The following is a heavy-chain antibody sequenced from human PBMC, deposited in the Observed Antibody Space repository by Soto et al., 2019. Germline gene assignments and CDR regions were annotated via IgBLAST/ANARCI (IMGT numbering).Heavy chain of an antibody. D-gene: IGHD3-3*01. CDR3: ARDRITIFGVVNPDAFDI. J-gene: IGHJ3*02. Sequence: GPSRKLCCTATGVNLAENVIDLLFQDQKNGLEWVSGINWNGGSTGYADSVKGRFTISRDNAKNSLYLQMNSLRAEDTALYYCARDRITIFGVVNPDAFDIWGQGTMVTVSS. CDR1: GVNLAENV. V-gene: IGHV3-20*04. CDR2: INWNGGST.